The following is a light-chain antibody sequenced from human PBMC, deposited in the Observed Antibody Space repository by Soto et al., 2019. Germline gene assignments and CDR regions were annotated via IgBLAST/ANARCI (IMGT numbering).Light chain of an antibody. CDR2: EVS. V-gene: IGLV2-14*01. Sequence: QSVLTQPASVSGSPGQSITISCTGTSSDVSIYNYVSWYQQHPGKAPKLMISEVSNRPSGVSNRCSGAKSGNTASLTISGLQVEDEADYYCCSYTSSTNYVFGAGTKGTVL. CDR3: CSYTSSTNYV. J-gene: IGLJ1*01. CDR1: SSDVSIYNY.